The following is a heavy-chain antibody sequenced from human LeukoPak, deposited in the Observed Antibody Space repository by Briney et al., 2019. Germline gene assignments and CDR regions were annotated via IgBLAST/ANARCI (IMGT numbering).Heavy chain of an antibody. Sequence: ASVTVSCKASGYTFTSYYMHWVRQAPGQGLEWMGIINPSGGSTSYAQKFQGRVTMTRDTSTSTVYMELSSLRSEDTAVYYCARGPQLYGDPEGFDYWGQGTLVTVSS. CDR2: INPSGGST. D-gene: IGHD4-17*01. V-gene: IGHV1-46*01. CDR3: ARGPQLYGDPEGFDY. J-gene: IGHJ4*02. CDR1: GYTFTSYY.